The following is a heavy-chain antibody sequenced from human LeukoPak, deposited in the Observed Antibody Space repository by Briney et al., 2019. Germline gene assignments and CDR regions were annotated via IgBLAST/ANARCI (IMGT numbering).Heavy chain of an antibody. CDR1: GGTFSSYA. D-gene: IGHD1-26*01. V-gene: IGHV1-69*01. CDR2: IIPIFGTA. CDR3: ARDGWDHDPQNNWFDP. J-gene: IGHJ5*02. Sequence: GSSVKVSCKASGGTFSSYAISWVRQAPGQGLEWMGGIIPIFGTANYAQKFQGRVTITADESTSTAYMELSSLRSEDTAVYYCARDGWDHDPQNNWFDPWGQGTLVTVSS.